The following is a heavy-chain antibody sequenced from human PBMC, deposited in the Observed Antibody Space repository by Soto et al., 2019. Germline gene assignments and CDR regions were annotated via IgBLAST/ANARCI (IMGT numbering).Heavy chain of an antibody. D-gene: IGHD6-13*01. CDR3: ARDRSSSWSIDY. Sequence: QVQLVESGGGVVQPGRSLRLSCATSGFTFSGCGMHWVRQAPGKGLEWVAVISYDGSNEYYADSVKGRFTISRDNSKNTLYLQMNSLRAEDTAVYYCARDRSSSWSIDYWGQGTLVTVSS. J-gene: IGHJ4*02. CDR1: GFTFSGCG. V-gene: IGHV3-30*03. CDR2: ISYDGSNE.